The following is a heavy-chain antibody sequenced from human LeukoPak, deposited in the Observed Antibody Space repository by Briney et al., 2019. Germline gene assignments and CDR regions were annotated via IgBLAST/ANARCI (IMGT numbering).Heavy chain of an antibody. D-gene: IGHD3-3*01. J-gene: IGHJ3*02. CDR3: ARRMRTITIFGVVIRDPSDI. CDR2: ISYDGSNK. Sequence: GGSLRLSCAASGFTLSSYAMHWFRQAPGKGLEWVAVISYDGSNKYYADSVKGRFTISRDNSKNTLYLQMNSLRAEDTAVYYCARRMRTITIFGVVIRDPSDIWGQGTMVTVSS. CDR1: GFTLSSYA. V-gene: IGHV3-30-3*01.